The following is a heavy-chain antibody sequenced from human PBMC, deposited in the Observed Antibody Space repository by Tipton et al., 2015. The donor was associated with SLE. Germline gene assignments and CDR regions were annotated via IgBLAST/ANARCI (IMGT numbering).Heavy chain of an antibody. CDR3: AKDSRPPYYDFWSGSSHYYYGMDV. J-gene: IGHJ6*02. V-gene: IGHV3-74*01. Sequence: SLRLSCTASGFTFSKYWMHWVRQAPGKGLVWVSRINSDGSSTGYADSVKGRLTISRDNAKNSLYLQMNSLRAGDTALYYCAKDSRPPYYDFWSGSSHYYYGMDVWGQGTTVTVSS. CDR1: GFTFSKYW. CDR2: INSDGSST. D-gene: IGHD3-3*01.